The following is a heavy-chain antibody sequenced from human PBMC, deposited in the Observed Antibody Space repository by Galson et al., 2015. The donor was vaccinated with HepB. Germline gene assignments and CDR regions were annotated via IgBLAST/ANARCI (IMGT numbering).Heavy chain of an antibody. CDR2: ISSSSSTI. CDR1: GFTFSSYS. CDR3: ARGSHYFDY. Sequence: SLRLSCAASGFTFSSYSMNWVRQAPGKGLEWVSYISSSSSTIYYADSVKGRFTISRDNAKNSLYLQMNSLRAEDTAVYYCARGSHYFDYWGQGTLVTVSS. J-gene: IGHJ4*02. V-gene: IGHV3-48*04.